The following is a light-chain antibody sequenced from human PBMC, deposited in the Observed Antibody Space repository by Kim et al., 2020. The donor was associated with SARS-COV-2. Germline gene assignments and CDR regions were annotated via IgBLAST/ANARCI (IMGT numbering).Light chain of an antibody. Sequence: SPGERATLSCRASRIVGRNYLAWYQQKPGQVPRLLVHDASIRVSGIPDRFSGSGSGTDFTFTISRLEPGDFAVYYCHQYAYSPLTFGGGTKVDIK. CDR1: RIVGRNY. V-gene: IGKV3-20*01. J-gene: IGKJ4*01. CDR2: DAS. CDR3: HQYAYSPLT.